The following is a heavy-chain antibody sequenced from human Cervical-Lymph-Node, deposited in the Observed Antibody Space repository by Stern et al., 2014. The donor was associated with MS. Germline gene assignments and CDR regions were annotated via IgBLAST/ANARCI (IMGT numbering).Heavy chain of an antibody. J-gene: IGHJ4*02. D-gene: IGHD6-13*01. Sequence: EVQLVESGGGLVQPGGSLRLSCAASGFTFDSYSMHWVRQVPVKGLVWVSRINTDGSSPRYADSVKGRFTISRDNAKNMLYLEMNSLRAEDTAVYYCSGSNWYFFDYWGQGTLVTVSS. CDR1: GFTFDSYS. CDR2: INTDGSSP. V-gene: IGHV3-74*01. CDR3: SGSNWYFFDY.